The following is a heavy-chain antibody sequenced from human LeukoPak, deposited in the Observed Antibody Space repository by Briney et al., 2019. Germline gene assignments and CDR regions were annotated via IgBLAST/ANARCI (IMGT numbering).Heavy chain of an antibody. V-gene: IGHV4-59*01. CDR3: ARWNDCLDY. J-gene: IGHJ4*02. CDR2: IYYSGST. CDR1: GGSISSYY. D-gene: IGHD1-1*01. Sequence: SETLSLTCTVSGGSISSYYWSWIRQPPGKGLEWIGYIYYSGSTNYNPSLKSRVTVSVDTSKNQFSLKLSSVNAADTAVYYCARWNDCLDYWGQGTLVTVSS.